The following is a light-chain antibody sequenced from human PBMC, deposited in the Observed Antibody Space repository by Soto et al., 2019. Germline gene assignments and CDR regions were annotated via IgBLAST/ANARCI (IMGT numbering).Light chain of an antibody. V-gene: IGKV1-8*01. Sequence: AIRMTQSPSSFSASTGDRVTITCRASQDIANYLAWYQQKPGKAPNLLIYAASTLQSGVPSRFSGSGTGTDFTLTISCLQSEDFATYYCQQYYSYPHTFGQGTKLEIK. CDR1: QDIANY. CDR3: QQYYSYPHT. J-gene: IGKJ2*01. CDR2: AAS.